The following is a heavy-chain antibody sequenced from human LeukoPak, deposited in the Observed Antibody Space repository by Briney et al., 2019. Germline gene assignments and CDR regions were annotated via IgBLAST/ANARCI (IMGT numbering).Heavy chain of an antibody. J-gene: IGHJ2*01. CDR2: IYYTGST. Sequence: SETLSLTCTVSGGSISSYYWSWIRQPPGKGLEWIGYIYYTGSTNYNPSLKSRVTISVDTTRDQFFLKLSSVTAADTAVYYCARVKVVVAATGVGYWYFDLWGRGTLVTVSS. D-gene: IGHD2-15*01. V-gene: IGHV4-59*08. CDR3: ARVKVVVAATGVGYWYFDL. CDR1: GGSISSYY.